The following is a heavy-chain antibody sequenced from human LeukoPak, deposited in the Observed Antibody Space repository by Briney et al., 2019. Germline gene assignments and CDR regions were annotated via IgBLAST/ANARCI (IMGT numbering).Heavy chain of an antibody. J-gene: IGHJ5*02. D-gene: IGHD4-17*01. V-gene: IGHV1-2*02. CDR3: ARDSGYGDYLNWFDP. CDR1: GYTFTGYY. Sequence: GASVKVSCKASGYTFTGYYMHWVRQAPGQGLEWMGWINPNSGGTNYAQKFQGRVTMTRDTSISTAYMELSRLRSNDTAVYYCARDSGYGDYLNWFDPWGQGTLVTVSS. CDR2: INPNSGGT.